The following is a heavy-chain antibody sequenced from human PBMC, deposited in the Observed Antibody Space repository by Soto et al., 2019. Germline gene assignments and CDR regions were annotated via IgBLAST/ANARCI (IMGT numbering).Heavy chain of an antibody. J-gene: IGHJ6*02. D-gene: IGHD3-10*01. V-gene: IGHV4-4*02. Sequence: QVQLQESGPGLVQPSGTLSLTCAVSGGSISRTNWWRWVRQSPGKGLEWIGEIYHNGSPDYNPSLKSRVTISVDKSKNHVFLKLTSVTAADTAMYFCGRWLGTSYGMDVWGQGTAVNVSS. CDR3: GRWLGTSYGMDV. CDR2: IYHNGSP. CDR1: GGSISRTNW.